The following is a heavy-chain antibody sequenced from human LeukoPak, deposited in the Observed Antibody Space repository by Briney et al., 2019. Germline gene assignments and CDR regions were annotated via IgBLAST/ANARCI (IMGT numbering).Heavy chain of an antibody. CDR3: AKSLYSSGIDY. D-gene: IGHD6-19*01. CDR1: GFTFSSYS. J-gene: IGHJ4*02. Sequence: GGSLRLSCAASGFTFSSYSMNWVRQAPGKGLEWVSSISSSSGYIYYADSVKGRFTISRDNAKNSLYLQMNSLRAEDTAVYYCAKSLYSSGIDYWGQGTLVTASS. V-gene: IGHV3-21*01. CDR2: ISSSSGYI.